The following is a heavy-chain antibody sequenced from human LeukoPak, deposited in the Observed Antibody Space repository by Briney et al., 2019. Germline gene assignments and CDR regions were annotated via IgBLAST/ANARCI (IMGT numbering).Heavy chain of an antibody. CDR1: GYTFTGYY. J-gene: IGHJ4*02. D-gene: IGHD3-22*01. CDR2: INPNSGGT. CDR3: ARDSGGYYDSSGPGY. Sequence: ASVKVSCKASGYTFTGYYMHWVRQAPGQGLEWMGWINPNSGGTNYAQKFQGRVTMTRDTSISTAYMELSRLRSDDTAVYYCARDSGGYYDSSGPGYWGQGTLVTVSS. V-gene: IGHV1-2*02.